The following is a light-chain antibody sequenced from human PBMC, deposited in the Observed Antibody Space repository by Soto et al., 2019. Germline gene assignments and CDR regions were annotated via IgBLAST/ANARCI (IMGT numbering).Light chain of an antibody. J-gene: IGKJ1*01. CDR3: LHYSDKSWA. Sequence: IQMPQSPSTLSASVGDRVTITCRASQSISRYLAWYQQKPGKAPNLLIYEASTLYGGVPSGFSGSASGTEFTLSISSLRSDDFATYHCLHYSDKSWAFDQGNKVEIK. V-gene: IGKV1-5*03. CDR2: EAS. CDR1: QSISRY.